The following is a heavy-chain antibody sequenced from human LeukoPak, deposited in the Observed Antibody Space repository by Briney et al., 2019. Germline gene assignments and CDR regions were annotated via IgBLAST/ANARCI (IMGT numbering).Heavy chain of an antibody. D-gene: IGHD2-15*01. CDR2: IRSRSAGGTT. CDR1: GFTFSSYG. J-gene: IGHJ4*02. V-gene: IGHV3-15*01. Sequence: PGRSLRLSCAASGFTFSSYGMHWVRQAPGKGLEWVGRIRSRSAGGTTDYGAPVKGRFTISRDDSKNTLYLQMNSLKTEDTAVYYCSTGGGTHDYWGQGTLVTVSS. CDR3: STGGGTHDY.